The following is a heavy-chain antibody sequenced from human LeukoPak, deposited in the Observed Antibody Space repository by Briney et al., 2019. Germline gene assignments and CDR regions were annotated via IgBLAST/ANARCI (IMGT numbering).Heavy chain of an antibody. Sequence: PSETLSLTCAVSGYSISSGYYWGWLRPPPGKGLEWLRSIYHSGSTYYNPSLKSRVTISVDTSKNQFSLKLSSVTAADTAVYYCVRAASSGGDYFAYWGHGTLVTVSS. CDR2: IYHSGST. CDR1: GYSISSGYY. CDR3: VRAASSGGDYFAY. D-gene: IGHD1-1*01. J-gene: IGHJ4*01. V-gene: IGHV4-38-2*01.